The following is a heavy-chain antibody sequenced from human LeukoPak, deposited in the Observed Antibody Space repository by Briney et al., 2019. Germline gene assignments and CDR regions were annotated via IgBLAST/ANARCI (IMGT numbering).Heavy chain of an antibody. D-gene: IGHD3-3*01. J-gene: IGHJ4*02. CDR3: TRALGNYDSWSGYSIFFDY. CDR2: ISAYNGKS. CDR1: GYSFTSFG. Sequence: ASVKVSCKASGYSFTSFGISWVRQAPGQGPEWMGWISAYNGKSNYVQKFQDRVTMTADTSTSTAYMELRSLRSDDTAVYYCTRALGNYDSWSGYSIFFDYWGQGTLVTVSS. V-gene: IGHV1-18*01.